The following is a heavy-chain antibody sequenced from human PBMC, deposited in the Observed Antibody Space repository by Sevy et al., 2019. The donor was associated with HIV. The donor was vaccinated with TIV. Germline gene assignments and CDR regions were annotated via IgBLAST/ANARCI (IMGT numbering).Heavy chain of an antibody. CDR1: AFTLGDYG. CDR2: TKSKAHGGTT. D-gene: IGHD1-26*01. CDR3: TRWSGSQSIFDY. J-gene: IGHJ4*02. V-gene: IGHV3-49*04. Sequence: GGSLRLSCTASAFTLGDYGMSWVRQAPGKGLEWISFTKSKAHGGTTENAASVKGRFTISRDDSKSIIYLQMNNLKIEDTAVYYCTRWSGSQSIFDYWGQGTLVTVSS.